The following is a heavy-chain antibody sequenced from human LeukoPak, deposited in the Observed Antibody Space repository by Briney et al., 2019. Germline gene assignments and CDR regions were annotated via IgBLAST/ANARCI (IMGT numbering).Heavy chain of an antibody. CDR3: AKDASGGDYVDYYYYYGMDV. CDR1: GFTFSSYA. Sequence: PGGSLRLSCAASGFTFSSYAMSWVRQAPGKGLEWVSAISGSGGSTYYADSVKGQFTISRDNSKNTLYLQMNSLRAEDTAVYYCAKDASGGDYVDYYYYYGMDVWGQGTTVTVSS. CDR2: ISGSGGST. V-gene: IGHV3-23*01. D-gene: IGHD4-17*01. J-gene: IGHJ6*02.